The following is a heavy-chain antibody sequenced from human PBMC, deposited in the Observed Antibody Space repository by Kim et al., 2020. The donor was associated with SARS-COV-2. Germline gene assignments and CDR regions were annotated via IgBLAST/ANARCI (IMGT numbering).Heavy chain of an antibody. Sequence: GGSLRLSCAASGFTFSSYAMHWVRQAPGKGLEWVAVISYDGSNKYYADSVKGRFTISRDNSKNTLYLQMNSLRAEDTAVYYCAREGRLSYYDILTGYSLNRAYYFDYWGQGTLVTVSS. V-gene: IGHV3-30-3*01. D-gene: IGHD3-9*01. CDR3: AREGRLSYYDILTGYSLNRAYYFDY. J-gene: IGHJ4*02. CDR2: ISYDGSNK. CDR1: GFTFSSYA.